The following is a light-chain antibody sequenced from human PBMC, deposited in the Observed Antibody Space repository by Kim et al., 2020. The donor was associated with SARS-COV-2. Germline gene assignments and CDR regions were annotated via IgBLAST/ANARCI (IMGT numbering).Light chain of an antibody. CDR2: DVH. CDR1: RSDVGAYNF. CDR3: SSFASSTSYV. Sequence: GQAITISCNGTRSDVGAYNFVAWYQQLPGKAPKLIIYDVHVRPSGVSDRFSGSKSGNTASLTISGLQAEDEADYYCSSFASSTSYVFGTVTKVTVL. V-gene: IGLV2-14*03. J-gene: IGLJ1*01.